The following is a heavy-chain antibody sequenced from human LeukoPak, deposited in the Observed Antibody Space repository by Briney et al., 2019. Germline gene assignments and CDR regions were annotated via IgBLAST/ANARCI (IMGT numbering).Heavy chain of an antibody. D-gene: IGHD6-13*01. Sequence: PSETLSLTCVVYGGSFSGYSWSWIRQPPGKGLEWIGEINHSGSTNYNPSLKSRVTISVDTSKNQFSLKLSSVTAADTAVYYCARVSSSVGIAAAGHGPFTVFYYYYYMDVWGKGTTVTVSS. CDR3: ARVSSSVGIAAAGHGPFTVFYYYYYMDV. CDR2: INHSGST. V-gene: IGHV4-34*01. CDR1: GGSFSGYS. J-gene: IGHJ6*03.